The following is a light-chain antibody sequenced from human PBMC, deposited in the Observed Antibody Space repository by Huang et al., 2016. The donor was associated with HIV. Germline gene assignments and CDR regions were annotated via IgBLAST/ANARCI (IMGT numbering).Light chain of an antibody. CDR3: HQYNNWPPGYT. Sequence: EIVMTQSPATLSVSPGESATLSCRASQSVSSNLAWYQQKPGQAPRPLIYGASTRSTGIPARFSGSGSGTEFTLTISSLHSEDFAVYYCHQYNNWPPGYTFGQGTNLEIK. CDR2: GAS. V-gene: IGKV3-15*01. CDR1: QSVSSN. J-gene: IGKJ2*01.